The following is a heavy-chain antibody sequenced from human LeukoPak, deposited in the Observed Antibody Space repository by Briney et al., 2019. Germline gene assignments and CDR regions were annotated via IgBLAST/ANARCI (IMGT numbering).Heavy chain of an antibody. J-gene: IGHJ4*02. CDR1: GFTVSSNY. CDR3: AREKDTVFDY. D-gene: IGHD4-17*01. V-gene: IGHV3-66*02. Sequence: GGSLRLTCAASGFTVSSNYMSWVRQAPGKGLEWVSVIYSGGSTYYADSVKGRFTISRDNSKNTLYLQMNSLRAEDTAVYYCAREKDTVFDYWGQGTLVTVSS. CDR2: IYSGGST.